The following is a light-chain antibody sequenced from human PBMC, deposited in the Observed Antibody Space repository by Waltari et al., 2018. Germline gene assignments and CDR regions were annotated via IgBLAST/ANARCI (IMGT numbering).Light chain of an antibody. V-gene: IGKV3-15*01. CDR1: QGVGTE. CDR3: QQCNDWPYT. J-gene: IGKJ2*01. CDR2: GAS. Sequence: EIVMTQSPATLSLSPGERATLSCRASQGVGTELAWYQQKPGQPPRLLIYGASTRATEVPARFSGSGSATEFALTISSLQSEDFAVYYCQQCNDWPYTFGQGTNLEIK.